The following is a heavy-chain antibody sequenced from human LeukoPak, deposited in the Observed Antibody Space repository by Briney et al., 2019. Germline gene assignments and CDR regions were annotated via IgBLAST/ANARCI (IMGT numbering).Heavy chain of an antibody. CDR2: IYYSGST. CDR3: ARALEGGDGYNSGY. J-gene: IGHJ4*02. CDR1: GGSISSYY. Sequence: SETLSLTCTVSGGSISSYYWSWIRQPPGKGLEWIGYIYYSGSTNYNPSLKSRVTISVDTSKNQFSLKLSSVTAADTAVYYCARALEGGDGYNSGYWGQGTLVTVSS. V-gene: IGHV4-59*08. D-gene: IGHD5-12*01.